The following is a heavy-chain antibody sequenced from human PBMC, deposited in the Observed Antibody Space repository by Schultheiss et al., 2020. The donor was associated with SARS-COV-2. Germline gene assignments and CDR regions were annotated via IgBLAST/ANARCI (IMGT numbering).Heavy chain of an antibody. CDR1: GFTFSSYA. CDR2: INGGGGGT. V-gene: IGHV3-23*01. J-gene: IGHJ6*02. D-gene: IGHD1-20*01. CDR3: ARVQIWYNWNDAEGYYYYGIDV. Sequence: GGSLRLSCAASGFTFSSYAMSWVRQAPGKGLEWVSTINGGGGGTYYADSVKGRFTISRDNAKNSLYQQMNSLRAEDTAVYYCARVQIWYNWNDAEGYYYYGIDVWGQGTTVTVSS.